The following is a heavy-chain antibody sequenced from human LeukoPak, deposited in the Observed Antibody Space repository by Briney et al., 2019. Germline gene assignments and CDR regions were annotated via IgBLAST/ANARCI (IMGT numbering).Heavy chain of an antibody. D-gene: IGHD7-27*01. J-gene: IGHJ6*02. CDR1: GYTFTSYG. V-gene: IGHV1-18*01. Sequence: GASVKVCCKASGYTFTSYGISWVRQAPGQGLEWMGWISGYNGNTNYAQKFQGRLTMTTDTSTSTAYMELRSLRSDDTAVYYCARAPGNLGIYHYGVDVWGQGTTVTASS. CDR2: ISGYNGNT. CDR3: ARAPGNLGIYHYGVDV.